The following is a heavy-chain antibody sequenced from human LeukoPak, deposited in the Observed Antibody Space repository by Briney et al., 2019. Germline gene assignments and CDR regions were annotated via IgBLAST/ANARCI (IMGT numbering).Heavy chain of an antibody. D-gene: IGHD6-25*01. CDR2: IYSDGST. Sequence: PGGSRRLSCAASGFTASMNYMSWDRQAPGKGLEWDSVIYSDGSTYYADSVKGRFTISRDNSKNTLYLQMNSLRAEDTAVYYCARGSLVASGPFDYWGQGTLVTVSS. CDR3: ARGSLVASGPFDY. CDR1: GFTASMNY. V-gene: IGHV3-53*01. J-gene: IGHJ4*02.